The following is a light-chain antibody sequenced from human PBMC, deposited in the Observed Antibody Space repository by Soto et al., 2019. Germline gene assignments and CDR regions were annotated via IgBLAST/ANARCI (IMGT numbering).Light chain of an antibody. J-gene: IGKJ4*01. V-gene: IGKV2D-29*01. CDR1: QSLSHSDGKTY. Sequence: DIVLTQTPLSLSVTPGQPASISCKSSQSLSHSDGKTYLYWYLQKPSQPPQLLMYEVSNRFSGVPERFSGSWSGTDFTLKISRVEAEDVGFYYCMQSLQLHVTFGGGTKVEIK. CDR2: EVS. CDR3: MQSLQLHVT.